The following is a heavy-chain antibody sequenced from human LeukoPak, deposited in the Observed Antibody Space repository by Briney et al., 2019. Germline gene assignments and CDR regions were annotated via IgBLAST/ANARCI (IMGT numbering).Heavy chain of an antibody. CDR3: ARNTRSTLAYDY. J-gene: IGHJ4*02. CDR2: INPNSGGT. Sequence: GASVKVSCKASGYTFTGYYLHWVRQAPGQGLEWMGWINPNSGGTNYAQKLQGRVTMTSDTSISTAYMELSRLTSDDTAVYYCARNTRSTLAYDYWGQGTLVTVSS. CDR1: GYTFTGYY. D-gene: IGHD1-1*01. V-gene: IGHV1-2*02.